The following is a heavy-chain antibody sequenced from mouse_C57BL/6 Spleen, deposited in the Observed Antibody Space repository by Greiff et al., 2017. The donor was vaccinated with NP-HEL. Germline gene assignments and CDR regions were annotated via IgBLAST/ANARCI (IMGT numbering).Heavy chain of an antibody. D-gene: IGHD2-12*01. Sequence: VKLQQPGAELVKPGASVKLSCKASGYTFTSYWMHWVKQRPGQGLEWIGMIHPNSGSTNYNEKFKSKATLTVDKSSSTAYMQLSSLTSEDSAVYYCASGSSYDAAMDYWGQGTSVTVSS. CDR2: IHPNSGST. CDR3: ASGSSYDAAMDY. V-gene: IGHV1-64*01. J-gene: IGHJ4*01. CDR1: GYTFTSYW.